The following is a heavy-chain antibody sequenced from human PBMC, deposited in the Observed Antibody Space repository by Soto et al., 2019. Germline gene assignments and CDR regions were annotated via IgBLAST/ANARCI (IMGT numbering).Heavy chain of an antibody. D-gene: IGHD6-25*01. CDR3: AREAAGILNWFDP. Sequence: QVQLQESGPGLVKPSQTLSLTCTVSGGSISSGGYYWSWIRQHPGKGLEWIGYIDYSVSTYYNPSLKSRVTISVDTSKNQFSLKLSSVTAADTAVYYCAREAAGILNWFDPWGQGTLVTVSS. CDR2: IDYSVST. J-gene: IGHJ5*02. CDR1: GGSISSGGYY. V-gene: IGHV4-31*03.